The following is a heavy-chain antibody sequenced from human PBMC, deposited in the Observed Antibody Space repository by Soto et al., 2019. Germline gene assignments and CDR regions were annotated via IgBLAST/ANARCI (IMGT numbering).Heavy chain of an antibody. CDR1: GFTFSTYA. Sequence: GGSLRLSCAASGFTFSTYALSWVRQAPGKGLEWVSAISANGQGIYYADSVRGRFTTSRDNSKNTIFLHMDSLRAEDAAVYYCAKDRNYPRDQFHYWGQGTLVTVSS. V-gene: IGHV3-23*01. CDR2: ISANGQGI. D-gene: IGHD1-7*01. CDR3: AKDRNYPRDQFHY. J-gene: IGHJ4*02.